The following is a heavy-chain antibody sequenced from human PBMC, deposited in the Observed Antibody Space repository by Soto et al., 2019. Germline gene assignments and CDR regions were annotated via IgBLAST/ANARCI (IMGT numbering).Heavy chain of an antibody. J-gene: IGHJ4*02. Sequence: EVQLVESGGDLVQPGGSLRLSCAASGFTVSSKFMSWVRQVRGKGLEWVSVIYSGGTTYYADSVKGRFTISRHNSKNTLYLQMNSLRPEDTGVYFCARGAGYSSGWYDYWGQGTLVTVSS. V-gene: IGHV3-53*04. CDR2: IYSGGTT. CDR1: GFTVSSKF. CDR3: ARGAGYSSGWYDY. D-gene: IGHD6-19*01.